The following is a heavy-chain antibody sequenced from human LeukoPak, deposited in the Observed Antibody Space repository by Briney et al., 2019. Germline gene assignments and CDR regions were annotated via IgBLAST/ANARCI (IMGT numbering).Heavy chain of an antibody. CDR2: ISCDGSNK. Sequence: GRSLRLSCAASGFTFSSYGMHWVRQAPGKGLEWVAVISCDGSNKYYADSVKGRFTISRDNSKNTLYLQMNSLRAEDTAVYYCARGLYVFGGFWDYYFDYWGQGALVTVSS. CDR1: GFTFSSYG. V-gene: IGHV3-30*03. J-gene: IGHJ4*02. D-gene: IGHD3/OR15-3a*01. CDR3: ARGLYVFGGFWDYYFDY.